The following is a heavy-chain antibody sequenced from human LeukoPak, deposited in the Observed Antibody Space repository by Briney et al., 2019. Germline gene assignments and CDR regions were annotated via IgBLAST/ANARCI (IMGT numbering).Heavy chain of an antibody. Sequence: GGSLRSSCAASGFTFSNYGMSWVRQAPGKGLEWVANINQDGSGKDYLDSVRGRFTVSRDNAQESLSLQMNSLRAEDTAVYYCQRSESLFDYWGERPVVTVSS. D-gene: IGHD6-25*01. CDR2: INQDGSGK. CDR1: GFTFSNYG. V-gene: IGHV3-7*05. J-gene: IGHJ4*02. CDR3: QRSESLFDY.